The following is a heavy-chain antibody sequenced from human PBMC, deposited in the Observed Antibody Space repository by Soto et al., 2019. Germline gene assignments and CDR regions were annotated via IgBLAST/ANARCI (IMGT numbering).Heavy chain of an antibody. CDR2: INPNGGST. J-gene: IGHJ5*01. CDR3: ARSSAGVFGIIIEGSNWLAS. V-gene: IGHV1-46*02. Sequence: SVEASSKARGDALDSKYIHWVRQGKEHGLERMGIINPNGGSTRFAQTFQGRITMTRDTSTSTVYMELRSLRSEDTAIYYCARSSAGVFGIIIEGSNWLASWGQGSLVTVSS. CDR1: GDALDSKY. D-gene: IGHD3-16*02.